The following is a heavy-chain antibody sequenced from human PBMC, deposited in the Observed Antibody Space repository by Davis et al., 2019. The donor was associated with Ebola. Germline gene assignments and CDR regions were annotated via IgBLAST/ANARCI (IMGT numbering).Heavy chain of an antibody. CDR3: ARGGYYSISVVVYYYGMDV. Sequence: ASVQVTCNASAYISTSYGISRWRQPPGQGLEWLGWVSAYNGNTNYAQKLQRRVTMTTDTSTSIAYMELRSLRSDDTAVYYCARGGYYSISVVVYYYGMDVWGQGTTVTVSS. CDR1: AYISTSYG. CDR2: VSAYNGNT. D-gene: IGHD3-22*01. V-gene: IGHV1-18*01. J-gene: IGHJ6*02.